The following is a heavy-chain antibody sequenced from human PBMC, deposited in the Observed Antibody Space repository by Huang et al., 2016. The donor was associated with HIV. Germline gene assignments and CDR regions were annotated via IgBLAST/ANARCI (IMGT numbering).Heavy chain of an antibody. J-gene: IGHJ3*02. CDR2: MKSKTDGGTT. CDR1: GFTFSNAW. CDR3: TTDRDYGDYVADAFDI. V-gene: IGHV3-15*01. Sequence: AASGFTFSNAWMSWVRQAPGKGLEWVGRMKSKTDGGTTDYAAPVKGRFTISRDDSKNTLYLQMNTLKTEDTAVYYCTTDRDYGDYVADAFDIWGQGTMVTVSS. D-gene: IGHD4-17*01.